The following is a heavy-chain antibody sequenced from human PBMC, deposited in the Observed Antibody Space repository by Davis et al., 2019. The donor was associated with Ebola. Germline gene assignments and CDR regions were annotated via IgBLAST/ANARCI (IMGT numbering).Heavy chain of an antibody. V-gene: IGHV3-23*01. Sequence: GGSLRLSCAASGFTFSSYWMSWVRQAPGKGLEWVSTYGTSADTYYADSVKGRFTISRDNSKNTLYLQMNSLRAEDTAMYYCAKVGPYYSNYEGPRGYFDYWGQGTLVTVSS. CDR1: GFTFSSYW. CDR3: AKVGPYYSNYEGPRGYFDY. J-gene: IGHJ4*02. D-gene: IGHD4-11*01. CDR2: GTSADT.